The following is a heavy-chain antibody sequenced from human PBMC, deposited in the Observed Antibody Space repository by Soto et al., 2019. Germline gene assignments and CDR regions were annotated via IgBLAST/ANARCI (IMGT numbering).Heavy chain of an antibody. CDR2: ISSNGGST. CDR1: GFTFSSYA. Sequence: HPGGSLRLSCAASGFTFSSYAMHWVRQAPGKGLEYVSAISSNGGSTYYANSVKGRFTISRDNSKNTLYLQMGSLRAEDMAVYYCSTRTVAGSVFAFDSWGQGTTVTVAS. D-gene: IGHD6-19*01. J-gene: IGHJ3*02. V-gene: IGHV3-64*01. CDR3: STRTVAGSVFAFDS.